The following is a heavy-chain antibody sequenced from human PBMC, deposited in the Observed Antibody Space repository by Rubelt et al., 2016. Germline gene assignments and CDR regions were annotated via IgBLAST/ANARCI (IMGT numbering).Heavy chain of an antibody. V-gene: IGHV3-64D*06. CDR2: ISSNGGST. D-gene: IGHD5-24*01. Sequence: EYVSAISSNGGSTYYADSVKGRFTISRDNSNNTLYLQMSSLRAEDTAVYYCVKELQSRRDGYNYDYWGQGTLVTVSS. J-gene: IGHJ4*02. CDR3: VKELQSRRDGYNYDY.